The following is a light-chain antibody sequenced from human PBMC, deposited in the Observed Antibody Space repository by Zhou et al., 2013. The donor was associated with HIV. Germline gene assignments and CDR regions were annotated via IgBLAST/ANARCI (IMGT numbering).Light chain of an antibody. CDR1: QGIRND. CDR3: LQHNSLPQT. Sequence: DIQMTQSPSSLSSVGDRVTITCRASQGIRNDLGWYQQKPGKAPKRLIYSASSLQSGVPSRFSGSGSGTEFTLTISSLHLEDFATYFCLQHNSLPQTFGQGTKVEIK. V-gene: IGKV1-17*01. J-gene: IGKJ1*01. CDR2: SAS.